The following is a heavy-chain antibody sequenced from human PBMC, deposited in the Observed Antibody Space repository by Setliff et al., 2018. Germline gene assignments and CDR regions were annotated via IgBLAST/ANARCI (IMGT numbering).Heavy chain of an antibody. V-gene: IGHV4-59*01. CDR3: ARGPSAEDYVWGTYRLDY. Sequence: PSETLSLTCTVSGGSISSYYWSWIRQPPWKGLEWIGYIYTSGSTNYNPSLKSRVTISEDMSKNQFSLKVSSVTAADTAVYYCARGPSAEDYVWGTYRLDYWGQGTLVTVSS. CDR2: IYTSGST. CDR1: GGSISSYY. J-gene: IGHJ4*02. D-gene: IGHD3-16*02.